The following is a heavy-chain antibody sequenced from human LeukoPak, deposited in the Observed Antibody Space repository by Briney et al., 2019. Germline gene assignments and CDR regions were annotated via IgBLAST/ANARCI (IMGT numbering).Heavy chain of an antibody. Sequence: PGGSLRLSCSASGFTFSSFNMNRVRHTPGRGLEWVSYISGSSGSSYYADSVKGRFTISRDNAKNSLYLQMNSLRDEDTAVYYCATYPSEVTTGWGRWFDHWGQGTLVTVSS. D-gene: IGHD1-1*01. CDR3: ATYPSEVTTGWGRWFDH. J-gene: IGHJ5*02. CDR1: GFTFSSFN. CDR2: ISGSSGSS. V-gene: IGHV3-48*02.